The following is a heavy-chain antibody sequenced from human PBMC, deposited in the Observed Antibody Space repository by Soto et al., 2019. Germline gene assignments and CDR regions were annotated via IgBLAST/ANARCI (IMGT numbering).Heavy chain of an antibody. CDR2: IYYSGTT. CDR3: ARQIHTDYGVLTGYYIT. V-gene: IGHV4-39*01. Sequence: SETLSLTCSLSGGSISSRGYYWGWIRQPPGKGLEWIGTIYYSGTTYYNPSLKSPVTISLDTSKDQVSLKMSSVTAADSAVYYCARQIHTDYGVLTGYYITWGQGILVTVS. CDR1: GGSISSRGYY. J-gene: IGHJ5*02. D-gene: IGHD3-9*01.